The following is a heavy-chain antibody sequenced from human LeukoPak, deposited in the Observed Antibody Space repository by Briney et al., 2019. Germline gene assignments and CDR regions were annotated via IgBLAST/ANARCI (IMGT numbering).Heavy chain of an antibody. CDR2: INPNSGGI. CDR3: ARESATGFDDY. D-gene: IGHD3-9*01. V-gene: IGHV1-2*02. Sequence: GASVKVSCKASGYTFTGYYLHWVRQAPGQGLEWMGWINPNSGGINYAQKFQGRVTMTRDTSINTAYMELRSLRYDDTAVYYCARESATGFDDYWGQGTLVTVSS. J-gene: IGHJ4*02. CDR1: GYTFTGYY.